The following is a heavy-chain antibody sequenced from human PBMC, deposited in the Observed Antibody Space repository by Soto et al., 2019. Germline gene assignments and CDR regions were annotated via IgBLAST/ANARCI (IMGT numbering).Heavy chain of an antibody. CDR2: LTGSGDST. CDR3: AKGTAVTTGAMAY. V-gene: IGHV3-23*01. CDR1: GFTFSSFA. Sequence: EVQLLESGGGLVQPGGSLRLSCAASGFTFSSFAMTWVRQAPGKGLEWVSSLTGSGDSTYYADSVKGRFTISRDNSKNTLYLQMNRLRADDTALYYCAKGTAVTTGAMAYWGQGTLVTVSS. J-gene: IGHJ4*02. D-gene: IGHD4-17*01.